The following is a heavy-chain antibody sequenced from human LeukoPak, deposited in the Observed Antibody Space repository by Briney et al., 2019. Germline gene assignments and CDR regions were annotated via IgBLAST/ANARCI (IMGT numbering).Heavy chain of an antibody. CDR1: GFTFSSYA. CDR2: ISYDGSNK. D-gene: IGHD6-19*01. Sequence: PGRSLRLSCAASGFTFSSYAMHWVRQAPGKGLEWVAVISYDGSNKYYADSAKGRFTISRDNSKNTLYLQMNSLRAEDTAVYYCARGKSVAGTGSYWFDPWAREPWSPSPQ. J-gene: IGHJ5*02. CDR3: ARGKSVAGTGSYWFDP. V-gene: IGHV3-30*04.